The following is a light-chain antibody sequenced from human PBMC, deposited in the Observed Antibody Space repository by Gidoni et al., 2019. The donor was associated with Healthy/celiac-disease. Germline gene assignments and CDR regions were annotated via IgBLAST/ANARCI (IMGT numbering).Light chain of an antibody. CDR1: QSVSSN. CDR3: QQYNNWPRT. V-gene: IGKV3D-15*01. Sequence: ELVMTQSPATLSVSPGERATLSCRASQSVSSNLAWYQQKPGQAPRLLIYGAYIRATGIPARFSGSGSGTEFTLTISSLQSEDFAVYYCQQYNNWPRTFGQGTKVEIK. J-gene: IGKJ1*01. CDR2: GAY.